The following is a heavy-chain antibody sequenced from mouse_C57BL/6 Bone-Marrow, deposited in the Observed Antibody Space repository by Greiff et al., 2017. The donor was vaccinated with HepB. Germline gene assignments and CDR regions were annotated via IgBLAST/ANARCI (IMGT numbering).Heavy chain of an antibody. CDR1: GYTFTSYW. CDR2: IDPSDSYT. Sequence: QVQLQQPGAELVRPGTSVKLSCKASGYTFTSYWMHWVKQRPGQGLEWIGVIDPSDSYTNYNQKFKGKATLTVDTSSSTAYMQLSSLTSEDSAVYYCAPLLFFTPGRGAYWGQGTLVTVSA. D-gene: IGHD6-2*01. J-gene: IGHJ3*01. V-gene: IGHV1-59*01. CDR3: APLLFFTPGRGAY.